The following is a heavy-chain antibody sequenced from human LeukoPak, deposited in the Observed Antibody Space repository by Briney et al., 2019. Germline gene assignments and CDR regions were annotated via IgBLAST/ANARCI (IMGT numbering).Heavy chain of an antibody. V-gene: IGHV3-9*03. CDR2: INWNSGSI. Sequence: SLRLSCAASGFTFDDYAMHWVRQGPGKGLEWVSGINWNSGSIGYAESVRGRFTITRDNAKNSLYLQMNSLRAEDMALYYCAKDMNRFQPVQIAVAVPGGFDIWGQGTMVTVSS. CDR3: AKDMNRFQPVQIAVAVPGGFDI. D-gene: IGHD6-19*01. CDR1: GFTFDDYA. J-gene: IGHJ3*02.